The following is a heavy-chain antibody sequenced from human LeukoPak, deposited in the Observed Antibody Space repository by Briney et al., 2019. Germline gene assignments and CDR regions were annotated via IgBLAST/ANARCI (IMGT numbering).Heavy chain of an antibody. CDR3: ARHGRCSTTCTNWFDP. V-gene: IGHV4-39*01. CDR1: GGAISSSDYF. D-gene: IGHD6-13*01. Sequence: SETLCLSCTVSGGAISSSDYFWGWIRQPPGRGLEWVGSIFFTGSTYYNPSLKSRVTMSIDTSKNQFSLKLTYVTAADTAVYYCARHGRCSTTCTNWFDPWGRGTLVTVSS. J-gene: IGHJ5*02. CDR2: IFFTGST.